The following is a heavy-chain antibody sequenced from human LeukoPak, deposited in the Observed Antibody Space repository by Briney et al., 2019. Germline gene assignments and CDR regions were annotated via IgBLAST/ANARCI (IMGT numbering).Heavy chain of an antibody. V-gene: IGHV3-30*03. CDR2: ISYDGSNK. Sequence: GGSLRLSCAASGFTFSSYGMHWVRQAPGKGLEWVAVISYDGSNKYYADSVKGRFTISRDNSKNTLYLQMNSLRAEDTAVYYCEVAAGTSFDYWGQGTLVTVSS. CDR1: GFTFSSYG. CDR3: EVAAGTSFDY. J-gene: IGHJ4*02. D-gene: IGHD6-13*01.